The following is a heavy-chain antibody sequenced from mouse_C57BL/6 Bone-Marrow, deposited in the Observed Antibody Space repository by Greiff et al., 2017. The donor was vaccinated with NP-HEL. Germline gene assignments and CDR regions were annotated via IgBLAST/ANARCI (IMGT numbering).Heavy chain of an antibody. CDR1: GYTFTSYW. V-gene: IGHV1-52*01. D-gene: IGHD2-4*01. Sequence: QVQLQQPGAELVRPGSSVKLSCKASGYTFTSYWMHWVKQRPIQGLEWIGNIDPSDSETHYNQKFKDKATLTVDKSSSTAYMQLSSLTSEDSAVYYWARNDYDGPWFAYWGQGTLVTVSA. CDR2: IDPSDSET. J-gene: IGHJ3*01. CDR3: ARNDYDGPWFAY.